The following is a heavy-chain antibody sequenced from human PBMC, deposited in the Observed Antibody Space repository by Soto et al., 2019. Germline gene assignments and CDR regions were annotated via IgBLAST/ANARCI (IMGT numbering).Heavy chain of an antibody. CDR3: AREVARGYGAYYYYYGMGV. Sequence: QVQLVQSGAEVKKPGSSVKVSCKASGGTFSSYAISWVRQAPGQGLEWMGGIIPIFGTANYAQKFQGRVTITADESTSTAYMELSSLRSEDTAVYYCAREVARGYGAYYYYYGMGVWGQGTTVTVSS. V-gene: IGHV1-69*01. J-gene: IGHJ6*02. CDR2: IIPIFGTA. D-gene: IGHD5-18*01. CDR1: GGTFSSYA.